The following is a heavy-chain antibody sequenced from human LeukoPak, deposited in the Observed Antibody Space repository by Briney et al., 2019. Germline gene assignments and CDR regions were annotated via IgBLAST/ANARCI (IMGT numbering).Heavy chain of an antibody. V-gene: IGHV3-30-3*01. CDR3: ARSYRSGWYYFDY. J-gene: IGHJ4*02. CDR2: ISRDVSNK. CDR1: GFTFSSYA. Sequence: PGGSLRLSCAASGFTFSSYAMHWVCQAPDKGLEWVAVISRDVSNKNYADSVKGRFTISRDSSKNTLYLQINSLRAEDTAVYYCARSYRSGWYYFDYWGQGTLVTVSS. D-gene: IGHD6-19*01.